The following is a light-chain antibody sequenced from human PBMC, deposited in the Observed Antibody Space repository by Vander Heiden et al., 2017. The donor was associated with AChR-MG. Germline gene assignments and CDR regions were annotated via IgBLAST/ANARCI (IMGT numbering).Light chain of an antibody. V-gene: IGLV1-47*01. Sequence: SLLTQPPSASGTPGQRVTISCSGSSSNIGSNYVYWYQQLPGTAPKLLIYRNNQRPSGVPDRFSGSKSGTSASLAISGLRSEDEADYYCAAWDDSLRVFGGGTKLTVL. J-gene: IGLJ3*02. CDR2: RNN. CDR3: AAWDDSLRV. CDR1: SSNIGSNY.